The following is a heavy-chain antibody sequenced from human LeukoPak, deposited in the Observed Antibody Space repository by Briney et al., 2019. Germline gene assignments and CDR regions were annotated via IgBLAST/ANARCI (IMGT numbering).Heavy chain of an antibody. CDR2: ISSNGGST. Sequence: GGSLRLSCAASGFTFSSYAMLWVRQAPGKGLEYVSAISSNGGSTYYANSVKGRFTISRDNSKNTLYLQMGSLRAEDMAVYYCARGYARFGELLLYFDSWGQGTLVTVSS. J-gene: IGHJ4*02. CDR1: GFTFSSYA. D-gene: IGHD3-10*01. CDR3: ARGYARFGELLLYFDS. V-gene: IGHV3-64*01.